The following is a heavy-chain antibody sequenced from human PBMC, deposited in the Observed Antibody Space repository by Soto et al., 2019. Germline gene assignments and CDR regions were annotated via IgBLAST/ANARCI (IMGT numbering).Heavy chain of an antibody. V-gene: IGHV3-23*01. Sequence: EVQLLESGGGLVQPGGSLRLSCAASGFTFAGYAMNWVRQAPGKGLEWVATINGNGNSPYYADSVEGRFTFSRDNSKNTLYPQMDSLSVKDTVVYYCAKEQAWSPPYAFDIWGQGTMVTVSS. J-gene: IGHJ3*02. CDR2: INGNGNSP. CDR3: AKEQAWSPPYAFDI. CDR1: GFTFAGYA. D-gene: IGHD2-21*01.